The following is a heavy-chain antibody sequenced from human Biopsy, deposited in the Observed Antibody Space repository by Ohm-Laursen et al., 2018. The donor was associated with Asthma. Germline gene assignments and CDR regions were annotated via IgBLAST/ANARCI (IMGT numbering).Heavy chain of an antibody. J-gene: IGHJ4*02. D-gene: IGHD3-10*01. CDR1: GFTFSSYG. Sequence: SLRLSCPASGFTFSSYGMDWVRQAPGKGLEWVALMSYDGSIKDYADSVKGRFTISRDNSMNTLYLHMNSLRVEDTAVYYCARGLDYSGRSGFDYWGQGTLVTVSS. CDR3: ARGLDYSGRSGFDY. CDR2: MSYDGSIK. V-gene: IGHV3-33*05.